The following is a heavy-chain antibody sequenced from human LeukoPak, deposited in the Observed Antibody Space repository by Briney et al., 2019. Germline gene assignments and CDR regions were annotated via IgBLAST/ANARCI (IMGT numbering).Heavy chain of an antibody. V-gene: IGHV1-2*02. CDR3: ARLADCSSSSCRSFDY. D-gene: IGHD2-2*01. J-gene: IGHJ4*02. CDR2: INPNSGFT. CDR1: GYPFTGYY. Sequence: ASAKVSCKASGYPFTGYYLHWVRQAPGQGLEWMGWINPNSGFTNYAQKFQGRVTMTRDTSISTAYMELSRLRSDDTAVYYCARLADCSSSSCRSFDYWGQGTLVTVSS.